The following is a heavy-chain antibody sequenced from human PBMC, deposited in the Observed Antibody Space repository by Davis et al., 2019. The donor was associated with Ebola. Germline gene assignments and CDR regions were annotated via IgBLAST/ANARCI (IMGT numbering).Heavy chain of an antibody. CDR2: IRYDGSYS. J-gene: IGHJ3*02. D-gene: IGHD3-10*01. CDR3: VRERGPYILGWFEPFDI. V-gene: IGHV3-30*02. CDR1: GFSFSTYG. Sequence: GESLKISCAASGFSFSTYGMHWVRLAPGRGLEWVAFIRYDGSYSYYAESVKGRFTISRDNAQNLLVLQMDSLTAEDTAVYYCVRERGPYILGWFEPFDIWGQGTRDTVSS.